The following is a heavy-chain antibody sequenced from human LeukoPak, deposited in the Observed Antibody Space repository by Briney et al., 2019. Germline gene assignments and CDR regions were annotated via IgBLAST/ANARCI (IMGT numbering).Heavy chain of an antibody. CDR2: IYYSGTT. V-gene: IGHV4-59*01. CDR1: GGSINRYF. CDR3: ARVRVAGTLPYYFDY. J-gene: IGHJ4*02. Sequence: PSEALSLTCTVSGGSINRYFWSWVRQPPRTGMEGIGHIYYSGTTNYNPSLKSRVTVSVDMSKNQFSLKLTSVTAADTAVYYCARVRVAGTLPYYFDYWGQGTLVTVSS. D-gene: IGHD6-19*01.